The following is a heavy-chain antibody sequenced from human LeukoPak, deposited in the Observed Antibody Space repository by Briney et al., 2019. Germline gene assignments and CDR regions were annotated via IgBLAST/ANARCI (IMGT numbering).Heavy chain of an antibody. D-gene: IGHD2-2*01. J-gene: IGHJ5*02. Sequence: SETLSLTCTVSGGSISSYYWSWIRQPPGKGLEWIGYIYYSGSTNYNPSLKSRVTISVDTSKNQFSLKLSSVTAADTAVYYCARDLAPKIVVVPAATLVSWGQGTLVTVSS. CDR1: GGSISSYY. CDR2: IYYSGST. CDR3: ARDLAPKIVVVPAATLVS. V-gene: IGHV4-59*01.